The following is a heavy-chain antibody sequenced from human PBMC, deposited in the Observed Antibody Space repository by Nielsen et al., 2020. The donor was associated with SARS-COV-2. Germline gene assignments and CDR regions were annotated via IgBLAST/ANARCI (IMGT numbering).Heavy chain of an antibody. Sequence: GESLKISCAASGFTFSSYDMHWGRQATGKGLEWVSAIGTAGDTYYPGSVKGRFTISRENAKNSLYLQMNSLRAGDTAVYYCARGTQQLVRFYYYYGMDVWGQGTTVTVSS. CDR1: GFTFSSYD. J-gene: IGHJ6*02. CDR2: IGTAGDT. CDR3: ARGTQQLVRFYYYYGMDV. D-gene: IGHD6-13*01. V-gene: IGHV3-13*04.